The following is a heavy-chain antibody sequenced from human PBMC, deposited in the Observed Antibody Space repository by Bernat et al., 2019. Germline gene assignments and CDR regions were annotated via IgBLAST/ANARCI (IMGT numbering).Heavy chain of an antibody. D-gene: IGHD3-10*01. Sequence: EVQLVESGGGLVKPGGSLRLSCAASGVTFSNAWMNWVRQAPGKGLEWVGRIKSKTDGGTTDYAAPVKGRFTISRDDSKNTLYLQMNSLKTEDTAVYYCTTEPIYYGSGSYYYDYWGQGTLVTVSS. CDR1: GVTFSNAW. CDR3: TTEPIYYGSGSYYYDY. J-gene: IGHJ4*02. CDR2: IKSKTDGGTT. V-gene: IGHV3-15*07.